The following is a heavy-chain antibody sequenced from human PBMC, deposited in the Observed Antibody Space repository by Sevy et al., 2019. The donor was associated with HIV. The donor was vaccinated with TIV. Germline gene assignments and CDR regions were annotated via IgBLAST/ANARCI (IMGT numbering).Heavy chain of an antibody. Sequence: GGSLRLSCVTSGFSFSDYHMSWIRLAPGKGLEWISHITSSHGAKVHADSVRGRFDISRDNARKSVYLQMNRLQVEDTATYFCVGRRYRVGHSWSYFFDFWGQGTPVTVSS. J-gene: IGHJ4*02. V-gene: IGHV3-11*01. CDR1: GFSFSDYH. D-gene: IGHD5-18*01. CDR3: VGRRYRVGHSWSYFFDF. CDR2: ITSSHGAK.